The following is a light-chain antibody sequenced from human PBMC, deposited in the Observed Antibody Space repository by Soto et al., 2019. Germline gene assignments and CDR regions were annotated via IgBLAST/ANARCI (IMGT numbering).Light chain of an antibody. Sequence: DIVMTQSPLSLPVTPGEPSSISCMCGEILLHSNGYNYLDWYQHKPGEAPKLLIAEASRLESGVPSRFSGGGSGTEFTLTISRLQPDDVATYYCQHYISFPWTFGQGTKVDIK. V-gene: IGKV2-28*01. CDR3: QHYISFPWT. CDR1: EILLHSNGYNY. CDR2: EAS. J-gene: IGKJ1*01.